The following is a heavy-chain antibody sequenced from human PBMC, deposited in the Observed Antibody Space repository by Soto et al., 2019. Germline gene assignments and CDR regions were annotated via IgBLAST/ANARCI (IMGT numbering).Heavy chain of an antibody. CDR3: ARVVRAYDSSGYYSP. J-gene: IGHJ4*01. V-gene: IGHV1-18*01. D-gene: IGHD3-22*01. Sequence: ASVKVSCKASGYTFTSYGISWVRQAPGQGLERMGWISAYNGNTNYAQKLQGRVTMTTDPSTSTAYMELRSLRSDDTGVYYCARVVRAYDSSGYYSPWGHRTLGTVS. CDR2: ISAYNGNT. CDR1: GYTFTSYG.